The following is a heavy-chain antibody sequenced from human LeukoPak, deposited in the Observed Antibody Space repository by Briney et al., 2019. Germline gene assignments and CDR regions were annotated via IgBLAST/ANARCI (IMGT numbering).Heavy chain of an antibody. Sequence: PGGSLRLSCAASGFTFSSYAMSWVRQAPGKGLEWVSAISGSGGSTYYADSVKGRFTISRDNSKNTLYLQMNSLRAEDTAVYYCAKDRGRFLEWLLSNYFDYWGQGTLVTVSS. CDR1: GFTFSSYA. CDR2: ISGSGGST. CDR3: AKDRGRFLEWLLSNYFDY. D-gene: IGHD3-3*01. V-gene: IGHV3-23*01. J-gene: IGHJ4*02.